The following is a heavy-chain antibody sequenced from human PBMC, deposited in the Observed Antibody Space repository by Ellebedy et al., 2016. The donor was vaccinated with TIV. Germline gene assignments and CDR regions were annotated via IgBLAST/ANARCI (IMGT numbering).Heavy chain of an antibody. D-gene: IGHD6-19*01. V-gene: IGHV3-23*01. Sequence: GESLKISCASSGFTFRSYAMGWVRQAPGKGLEWISVISYSGGATYYPAPLKGRFTTSRDNSNDMVYLQINSLRPDDTAVYYCAKDSGLSGWYFDYWGQGTLVTVSS. CDR1: GFTFRSYA. CDR2: ISYSGGAT. J-gene: IGHJ4*02. CDR3: AKDSGLSGWYFDY.